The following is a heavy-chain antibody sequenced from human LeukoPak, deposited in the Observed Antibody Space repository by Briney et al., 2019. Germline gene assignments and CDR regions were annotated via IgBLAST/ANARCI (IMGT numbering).Heavy chain of an antibody. CDR3: ATDCSGSSCYPAGFDY. J-gene: IGHJ4*02. CDR1: GGSISSSSYY. Sequence: PSETLSLTCTVSGGSISSSSYYWGWIRQPPGKGLEWIGSIYYSGSTYYNPSLKSRVTISVDTSKNQFSLKLSSVTAADTAVYYCATDCSGSSCYPAGFDYWGQGILVTVSS. D-gene: IGHD2-15*01. V-gene: IGHV4-39*07. CDR2: IYYSGST.